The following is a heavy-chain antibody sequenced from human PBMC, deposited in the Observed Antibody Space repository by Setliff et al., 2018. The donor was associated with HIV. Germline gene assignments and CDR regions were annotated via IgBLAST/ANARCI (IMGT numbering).Heavy chain of an antibody. CDR1: GFSFSTYG. CDR3: AKTLHYYDTSGYFGY. V-gene: IGHV3-30*02. CDR2: IRYDGSNK. D-gene: IGHD3-22*01. J-gene: IGHJ4*02. Sequence: PGGSLRLSCAASGFSFSTYGMHWVRQAPGKGLEWVAFIRYDGSNKYYADSVKGRFTISRDNSKNTLYLQMNSLRAEDTAVYYCAKTLHYYDTSGYFGYWGQGTLVTVSS.